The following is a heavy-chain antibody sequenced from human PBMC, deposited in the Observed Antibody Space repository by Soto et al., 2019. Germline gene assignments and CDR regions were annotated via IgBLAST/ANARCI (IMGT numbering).Heavy chain of an antibody. CDR3: AKGTGHDYGDYDTGIDY. D-gene: IGHD4-17*01. J-gene: IGHJ4*02. CDR2: ISGSGGST. V-gene: IGHV3-23*01. Sequence: MSXVRXXPXXGLEWVSAISGSGGSTYYADSVKGRFTISRDNSKNTLYLQMNSLRAEDTAVYYCAKGTGHDYGDYDTGIDYWGQGTLVTVSS.